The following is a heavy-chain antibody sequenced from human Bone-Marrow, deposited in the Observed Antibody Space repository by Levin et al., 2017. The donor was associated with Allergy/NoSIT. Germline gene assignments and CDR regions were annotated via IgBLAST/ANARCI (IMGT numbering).Heavy chain of an antibody. CDR1: GFTFSNYW. V-gene: IGHV3-74*01. J-gene: IGHJ4*02. CDR3: AKGGSYPLDY. Sequence: LSLTCAASGFTFSNYWMHWVRQAPGKGLVWVSRINTDGSSTSYADSVKGRFTISRDNAKNTLYLQMNSLRAEDTAVYYCAKGGSYPLDYWGQGTLVTVSS. CDR2: INTDGSST. D-gene: IGHD1-26*01.